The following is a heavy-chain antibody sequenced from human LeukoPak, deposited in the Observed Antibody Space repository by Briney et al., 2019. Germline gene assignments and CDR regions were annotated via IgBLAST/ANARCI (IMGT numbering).Heavy chain of an antibody. J-gene: IGHJ4*02. CDR3: ARAGHRRYYYDNGYDY. V-gene: IGHV1-18*01. CDR2: ISAYNGDT. CDR1: GYILTTYG. Sequence: ASVKVSCKASGYILTTYGISWVRQAPGQGLEWMGWISAYNGDTDFAQHLQGRVSMTTDTSTSTAYMELRSLRSDDTAVYYCARAGHRRYYYDNGYDYWGQGTLVTVSS. D-gene: IGHD3-22*01.